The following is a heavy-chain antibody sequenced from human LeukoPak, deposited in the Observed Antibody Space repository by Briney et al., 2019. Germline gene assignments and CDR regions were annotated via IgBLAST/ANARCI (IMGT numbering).Heavy chain of an antibody. V-gene: IGHV3-21*01. CDR1: GFTFSSYS. Sequence: IPGGSLRLSCAASGFTFSSYSMNWVRLAPGKGLEWVSSISSSSSYIYYADSVKGRFTISRDNAKNSLYLQMNSLRAEDTAVYYCARADITMIVVDVWGQGTTVTVSS. D-gene: IGHD3-22*01. J-gene: IGHJ6*02. CDR3: ARADITMIVVDV. CDR2: ISSSSSYI.